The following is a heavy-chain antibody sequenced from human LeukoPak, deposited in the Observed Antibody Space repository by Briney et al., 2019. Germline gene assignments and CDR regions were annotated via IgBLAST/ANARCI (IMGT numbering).Heavy chain of an antibody. D-gene: IGHD3-3*01. V-gene: IGHV3-30*02. CDR1: GFTFSSYG. J-gene: IGHJ4*02. CDR3: AKSSYFWSGYFS. Sequence: GGSMRLSCAASGFTFSSYGMHWVRQAPGKGLEWVAFIRYDGSNKYYADSVKGRFTISRDNSKNALYLQMNSLRAEDTAVYYCAKSSYFWSGYFSWGQGTLVTVSS. CDR2: IRYDGSNK.